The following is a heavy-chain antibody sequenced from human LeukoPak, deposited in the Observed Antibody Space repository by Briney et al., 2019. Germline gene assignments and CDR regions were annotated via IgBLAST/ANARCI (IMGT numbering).Heavy chain of an antibody. Sequence: GGSLRLSCAASGFTFSSYAMSWVRQAPGKGLEWVSAISGSGGSTYYADSVRGRFTISRDNSKNTLYLQMNSPRAEDTAVYYCAKGSDYYDSSGYYLGWGQGTLVTVSP. CDR3: AKGSDYYDSSGYYLG. D-gene: IGHD3-22*01. V-gene: IGHV3-23*01. CDR2: ISGSGGST. CDR1: GFTFSSYA. J-gene: IGHJ4*02.